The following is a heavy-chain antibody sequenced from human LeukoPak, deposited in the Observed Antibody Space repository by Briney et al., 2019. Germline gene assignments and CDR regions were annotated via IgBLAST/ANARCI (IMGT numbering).Heavy chain of an antibody. J-gene: IGHJ4*02. CDR3: ARITSVYGRYYDSSGYPRV. Sequence: ETLSLTCTVSGGSISSSSYSWGWIRQPPGKGLEWIGSIYYSGSTYYNPSLKSRVTISGDTPKNQMSLKLTSVTTADTAVYYCARITSVYGRYYDSSGYPRVWGQGTLVTVSS. CDR1: GGSISSSSYS. D-gene: IGHD3-22*01. V-gene: IGHV4-39*01. CDR2: IYYSGST.